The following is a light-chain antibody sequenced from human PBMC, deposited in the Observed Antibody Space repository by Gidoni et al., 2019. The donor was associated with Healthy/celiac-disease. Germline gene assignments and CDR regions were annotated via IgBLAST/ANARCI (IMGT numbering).Light chain of an antibody. J-gene: IGKJ2*01. V-gene: IGKV3-15*01. Sequence: EIVMTQSPATLSVSPGERATLSCRASQSVSSNLAWYKQKPGQAPRLHIYGASTRATGIPARFSGSGSGTEFTLTISSLQSEDFAVYYCQQYNNWPPYTFGQGTKLEIK. CDR2: GAS. CDR1: QSVSSN. CDR3: QQYNNWPPYT.